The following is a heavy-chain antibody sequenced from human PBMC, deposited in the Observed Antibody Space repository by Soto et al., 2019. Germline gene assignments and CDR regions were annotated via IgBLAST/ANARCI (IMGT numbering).Heavy chain of an antibody. CDR1: GYTFNSYG. CDR3: ARGRYGDY. J-gene: IGHJ4*02. CDR2: ISAHNGNT. V-gene: IGHV1-18*01. Sequence: QVHLVQSGAEVKKPGASVKVSCKGSGYTFNSYGITWVRQAPGQGIERMGLISAHNGNTDYAQKLQGRVTVTRDTSTSTAYMELRSMRSDDKAVYYCARGRYGDYWGQGDLVTVS. D-gene: IGHD1-1*01.